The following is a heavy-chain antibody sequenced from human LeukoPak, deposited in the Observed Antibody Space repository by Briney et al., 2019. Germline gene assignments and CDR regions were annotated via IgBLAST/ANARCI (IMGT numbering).Heavy chain of an antibody. J-gene: IGHJ4*02. D-gene: IGHD3-10*01. CDR1: GGSISSYY. CDR2: IYYSGST. Sequence: SETLSLTCTVSGGSISSYYWSWIRQPPGKGLEWIGYIYYSGSTDYNPSLKSRVTISVDTSKNQFSLKLSSVTAADTAVYYCARDVSGSYDYWGQGTLVTVSS. CDR3: ARDVSGSYDY. V-gene: IGHV4-59*01.